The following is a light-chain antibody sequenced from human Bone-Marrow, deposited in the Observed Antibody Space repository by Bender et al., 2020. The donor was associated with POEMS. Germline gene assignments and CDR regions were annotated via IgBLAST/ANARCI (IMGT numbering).Light chain of an antibody. CDR1: SSNIGAGYD. CDR2: GNS. J-gene: IGLJ3*02. Sequence: QSVLTQPPSVSGAPGQRVTISCTGSSSNIGAGYDVHWYQQLPGTAPKLLIYGNSNRPSGVPDRFSVSKSGTSASLAISGLRSEDEADYYCAAWDDSLSGWLFGGGTKLTVL. V-gene: IGLV1-40*01. CDR3: AAWDDSLSGWL.